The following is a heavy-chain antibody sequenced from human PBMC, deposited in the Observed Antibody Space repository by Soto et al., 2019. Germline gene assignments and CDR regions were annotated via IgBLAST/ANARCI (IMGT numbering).Heavy chain of an antibody. J-gene: IGHJ1*01. CDR3: ARDESYGAAADPAEYFQH. CDR1: GFTFSSYW. V-gene: IGHV3-7*01. Sequence: GGSLRLSCAASGFTFSSYWMSWVRQAPGKGLEWVANIKQDGSEKYYVDSVKGRFTISRDNAKNSLYLQMNSLRAEDTAVYYCARDESYGAAADPAEYFQHWGQGTLVTVSS. D-gene: IGHD6-13*01. CDR2: IKQDGSEK.